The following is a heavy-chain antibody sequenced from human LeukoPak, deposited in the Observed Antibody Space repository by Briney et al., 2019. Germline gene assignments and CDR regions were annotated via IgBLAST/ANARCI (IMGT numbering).Heavy chain of an antibody. CDR2: IKLDGSEK. V-gene: IGHV3-7*03. CDR1: GFTFGKYW. CDR3: ARDQYDTWSRRGNFDS. J-gene: IGHJ4*02. D-gene: IGHD3-3*01. Sequence: GGSLRLSCVASGFTFGKYWMSWVRQAPGKGLEWVANIKLDGSEKNYVDSVKGRFTISRGNTKNSLYLQMNSLRAEDTAVFYCARDQYDTWSRRGNFDSWGQGTLVIVSS.